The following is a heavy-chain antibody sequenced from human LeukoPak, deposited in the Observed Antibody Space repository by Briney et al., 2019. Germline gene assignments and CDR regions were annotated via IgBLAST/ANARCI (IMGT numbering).Heavy chain of an antibody. Sequence: SETLSLTCTVSGGSISSYYWSWIRQPAGKGLEGIGRIYTSGTTNYNPSLKSRVTMSVDTSKNQFSLKLSSVTAADTAVYYCAREVTYYDFWSGYWPSYYMDVWGKGTTVTVSS. CDR1: GGSISSYY. J-gene: IGHJ6*03. V-gene: IGHV4-4*07. D-gene: IGHD3-3*01. CDR2: IYTSGTT. CDR3: AREVTYYDFWSGYWPSYYMDV.